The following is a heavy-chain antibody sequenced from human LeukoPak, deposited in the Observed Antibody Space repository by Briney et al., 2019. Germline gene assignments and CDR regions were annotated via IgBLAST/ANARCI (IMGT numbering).Heavy chain of an antibody. Sequence: PGGSLRLSCVASGFTFSTYEMDWVRRAPGKGLEWVSYISGSSTKISYADSVKGRFTISRDNAKKSVYLQMNSLRVEDTAVYYCVTEYDSSDFDAFDFWGQGTVVTVSS. V-gene: IGHV3-48*03. CDR1: GFTFSTYE. CDR3: VTEYDSSDFDAFDF. CDR2: ISGSSTKI. J-gene: IGHJ3*01. D-gene: IGHD3-22*01.